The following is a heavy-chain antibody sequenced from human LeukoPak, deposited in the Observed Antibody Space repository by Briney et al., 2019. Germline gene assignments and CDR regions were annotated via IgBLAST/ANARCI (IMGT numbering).Heavy chain of an antibody. V-gene: IGHV1-2*02. Sequence: AASVKVSCKASSYTFTGYYIHWVRQAPGQGLEWMGWINFNNAGTNNAQKFQGRVTMTRDTSISTAYMELSRLRSDDTAVYYCARGGDGYNPSIYWGQGTLVTVSS. D-gene: IGHD5-24*01. J-gene: IGHJ4*02. CDR3: ARGGDGYNPSIY. CDR1: SYTFTGYY. CDR2: INFNNAGT.